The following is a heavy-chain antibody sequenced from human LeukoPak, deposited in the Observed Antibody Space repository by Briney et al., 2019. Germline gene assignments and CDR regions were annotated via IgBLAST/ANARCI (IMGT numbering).Heavy chain of an antibody. CDR2: IYSGGST. J-gene: IGHJ4*02. CDR3: ATGERMVRGDGVDY. V-gene: IGHV3-66*01. D-gene: IGHD3-10*01. Sequence: GGSLRLSCAASGFTVVSNYMSWVRQAPGKGLEWVSVIYSGGSTYYADSVKGRFTISRDNSKNTLYLQMNSLRAEDTAVYFCATGERMVRGDGVDYWGQGTLVTVSS. CDR1: GFTVVSNY.